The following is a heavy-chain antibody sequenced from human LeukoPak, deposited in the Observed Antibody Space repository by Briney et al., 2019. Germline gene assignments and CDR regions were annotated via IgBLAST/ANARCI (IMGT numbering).Heavy chain of an antibody. Sequence: QAGGSLRLSCAASGFTFSASAMTWVRQAPGKGLEWVSTVGSRGTTTYNADSAKGRFTISRDNSKNTPYLQMNSLRAEDTAVYYCAKGGGTVVRYFNYWGQGTLVTVYS. J-gene: IGHJ4*02. V-gene: IGHV3-23*01. CDR2: VGSRGTTT. D-gene: IGHD4-23*01. CDR1: GFTFSASA. CDR3: AKGGGTVVRYFNY.